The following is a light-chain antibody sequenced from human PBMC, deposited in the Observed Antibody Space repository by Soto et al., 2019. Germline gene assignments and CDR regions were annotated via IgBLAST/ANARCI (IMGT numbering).Light chain of an antibody. Sequence: IQMTPSPSTLSASVVYIVTITCLAIPNIGAWLAWYQQKPGKAPKVLIYKASSLESGVPSRFSGSGSGTEFTLTISSLQPDDFATYYCQKNYNFPRKFGQGTKVDIK. J-gene: IGKJ1*01. CDR3: QKNYNFPRK. CDR1: PNIGAW. V-gene: IGKV1-5*03. CDR2: KAS.